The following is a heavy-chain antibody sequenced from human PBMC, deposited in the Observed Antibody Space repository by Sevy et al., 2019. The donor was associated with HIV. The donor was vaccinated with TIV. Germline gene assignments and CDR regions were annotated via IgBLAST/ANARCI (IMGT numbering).Heavy chain of an antibody. CDR2: IWYDGSSK. Sequence: GGSLRPSCAASGFTFSSFGMHWVRQAPGKGLEWVAVIWYDGSSKFYADSVKGRFTISRDNSTNTLYLQMSSLRAEDTAMYYCARVTGGSGWYVFDYWGQGTLVTVSS. V-gene: IGHV3-33*01. J-gene: IGHJ4*02. CDR3: ARVTGGSGWYVFDY. D-gene: IGHD6-19*01. CDR1: GFTFSSFG.